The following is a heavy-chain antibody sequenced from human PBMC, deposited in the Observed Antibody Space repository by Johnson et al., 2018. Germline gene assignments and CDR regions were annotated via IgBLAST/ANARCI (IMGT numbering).Heavy chain of an antibody. CDR2: VYYTGNT. V-gene: IGHV4-59*01. CDR3: ARGRYGELSPFDY. Sequence: QVQLQESGPGLVKPSETLLLTCTVSGVSIGTYYWSWIRQSPERGLEWIGYVYYTGNTQYNHSLKGRVTISVETSRDQFSLRLTSVTPADTAVYYCARGRYGELSPFDYWGQGTLVTVSS. J-gene: IGHJ4*02. D-gene: IGHD3-10*01. CDR1: GVSIGTYY.